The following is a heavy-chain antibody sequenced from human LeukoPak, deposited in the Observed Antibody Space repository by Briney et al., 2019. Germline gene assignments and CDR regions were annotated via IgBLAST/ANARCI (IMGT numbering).Heavy chain of an antibody. V-gene: IGHV1-46*01. CDR2: IYPRDGST. Sequence: ASVKVSCKASGYTFTSNYIHWVRQAPGQGLEWMGMIYPRDGSTSYAQKFQGRVTVTRDTSTSTVHMELSGLRSEDTAVYYCARERSGSYRFDYWGQGTLVTVSS. CDR3: ARERSGSYRFDY. CDR1: GYTFTSNY. D-gene: IGHD1-26*01. J-gene: IGHJ4*02.